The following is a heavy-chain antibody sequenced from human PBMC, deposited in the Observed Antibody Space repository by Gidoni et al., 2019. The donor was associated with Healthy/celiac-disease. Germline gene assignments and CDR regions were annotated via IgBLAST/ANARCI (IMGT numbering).Heavy chain of an antibody. Sequence: QVQLQQWGAGLLKPSETLSLTCAVYGWSFSGYYWSWIRQPPGKGLEWIGEINHSGSTNYNPSLKSRVTISVDTSKNQFSLKLSSVTAADTAVYYCAREGIITNGMDVWGQGTTVTVSS. V-gene: IGHV4-34*01. D-gene: IGHD3-22*01. CDR1: GWSFSGYY. CDR2: INHSGST. CDR3: AREGIITNGMDV. J-gene: IGHJ6*02.